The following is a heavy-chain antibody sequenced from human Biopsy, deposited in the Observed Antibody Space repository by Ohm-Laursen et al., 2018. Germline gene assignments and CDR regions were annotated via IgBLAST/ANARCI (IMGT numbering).Heavy chain of an antibody. J-gene: IGHJ6*02. CDR2: INPHSGGT. V-gene: IGHV1-2*02. D-gene: IGHD3-10*01. CDR3: ARGSFWFGGNYYYYGMDV. CDR1: GYTFTGYY. Sequence: SVKVSCKASGYTFTGYYLHWVRQAPGQGLEWMGWINPHSGGTNYAQKFQGRVTMTRDTSISTAYMELNSLRSEDTAVYYCARGSFWFGGNYYYYGMDVWGQGTTVTVSS.